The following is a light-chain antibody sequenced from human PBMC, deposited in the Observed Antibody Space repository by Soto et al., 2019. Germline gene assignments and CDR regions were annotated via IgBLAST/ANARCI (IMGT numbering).Light chain of an antibody. CDR3: QQYYKWPIT. J-gene: IGKJ5*01. CDR1: QSVGGD. V-gene: IGKV3-15*01. Sequence: IVMTQSPATLSVSPGERAILSCRASQSVGGDLAWYQRKPGQAPRLLIYGASSRAPGIPTRFSGSGSGTEFTLTISSLQSEDFAVYYCQQYYKWPITFGQGTRLEIK. CDR2: GAS.